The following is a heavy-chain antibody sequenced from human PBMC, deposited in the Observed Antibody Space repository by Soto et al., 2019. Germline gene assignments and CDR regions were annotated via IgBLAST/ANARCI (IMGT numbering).Heavy chain of an antibody. J-gene: IGHJ6*02. Sequence: QVHLQESGPGLVKPSETLSLTCTVSGGSVSRGSYYWSWIRQPPGKGLEWIGFIYYSGGTNYNPSLKSRVTISLDTSKNQFSLTLTSVTAADRAVYYCARSDFWSGSSSAMDVWGQGTTVSVSS. D-gene: IGHD3-3*01. CDR2: IYYSGGT. CDR1: GGSVSRGSYY. V-gene: IGHV4-61*01. CDR3: ARSDFWSGSSSAMDV.